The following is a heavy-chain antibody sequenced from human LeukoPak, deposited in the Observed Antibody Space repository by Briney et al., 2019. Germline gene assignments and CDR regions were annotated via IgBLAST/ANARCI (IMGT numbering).Heavy chain of an antibody. J-gene: IGHJ5*02. Sequence: GGSLRLSCAASGFTFSSYGMHWVRQAPGKGLEWVAVISYDGSNKYYADSVKGRFTISRDNSKNTLYLQMNSLRAEDTAVYYCARDAGHYYDSSGYPNNWFDPWGQGTLVTVSS. CDR2: ISYDGSNK. CDR3: ARDAGHYYDSSGYPNNWFDP. CDR1: GFTFSSYG. D-gene: IGHD3-22*01. V-gene: IGHV3-30*03.